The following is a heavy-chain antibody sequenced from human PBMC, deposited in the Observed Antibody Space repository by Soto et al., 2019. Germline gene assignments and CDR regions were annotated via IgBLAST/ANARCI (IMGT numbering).Heavy chain of an antibody. D-gene: IGHD3-3*01. CDR3: ASQRITIFGVIISDGMDV. V-gene: IGHV4-30-4*01. J-gene: IGHJ6*02. Sequence: SETLSLTCTVSGGSISSVDYYWSWIRQPPGKGLEWIGYIYHRGNTYYSPSLKSRLRISVDTSKNQFSLDLTSVTAADTAVYYCASQRITIFGVIISDGMDVWGQGTTVTVSS. CDR1: GGSISSVDYY. CDR2: IYHRGNT.